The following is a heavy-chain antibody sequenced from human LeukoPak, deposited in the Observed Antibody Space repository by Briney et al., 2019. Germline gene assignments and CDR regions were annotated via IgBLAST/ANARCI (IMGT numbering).Heavy chain of an antibody. J-gene: IGHJ4*02. CDR2: ISASGSRT. Sequence: GGSLRLSCAAFGFTFNSYAMNWVRQAPGKGLEWVSSISASGSRTNYADSVKGRFAISRVSSDNTLSLQMNSLRAEDTAVYYCGTKIRNHFEYRGQGALVTVSS. CDR3: GTKIRNHFEY. V-gene: IGHV3-23*01. CDR1: GFTFNSYA.